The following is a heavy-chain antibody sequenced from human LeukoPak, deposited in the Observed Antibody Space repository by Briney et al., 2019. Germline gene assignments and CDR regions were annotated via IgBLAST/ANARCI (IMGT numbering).Heavy chain of an antibody. CDR2: IYYSGST. Sequence: KPSETLSLTCTVSGGSISSYYWSWIRQPPGKGLEWIGSIYYSGSTYFNPSLKSRVTMCVGTSKNPFSLTLASMTAADTAVYYCARQDGILGAKGAFDAWGQGTMVTVSS. CDR1: GGSISSYY. D-gene: IGHD1-26*01. V-gene: IGHV4-59*04. J-gene: IGHJ3*01. CDR3: ARQDGILGAKGAFDA.